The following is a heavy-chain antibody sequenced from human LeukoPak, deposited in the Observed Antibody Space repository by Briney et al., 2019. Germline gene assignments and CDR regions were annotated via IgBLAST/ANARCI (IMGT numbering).Heavy chain of an antibody. Sequence: SEALSLTCTLSNGSINSNSNYWGWVRQPPGKGLEWIGSIYYTGKTYYNASLKSRISISLETSKNQFSLMLNSVTAADTAMYYCARDFGSSSWGWFDPWGQGTMVIVSS. J-gene: IGHJ5*02. D-gene: IGHD6-6*01. CDR2: IYYTGKT. CDR1: NGSINSNSNY. V-gene: IGHV4-39*07. CDR3: ARDFGSSSWGWFDP.